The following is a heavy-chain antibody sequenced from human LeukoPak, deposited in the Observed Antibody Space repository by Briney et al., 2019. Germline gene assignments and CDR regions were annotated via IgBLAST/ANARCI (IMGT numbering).Heavy chain of an antibody. Sequence: SETLSLTCAVYGGSFSGYYWSWIRQPPGKGLEWIGEINHSGSTNYNPSLQSRVIISVDTSKNQFSLKLSSVTAADTAVYYCASYSSSRSGFDYWGQGILVTVSS. CDR1: GGSFSGYY. D-gene: IGHD6-6*01. V-gene: IGHV4-34*01. CDR2: INHSGST. CDR3: ASYSSSRSGFDY. J-gene: IGHJ4*02.